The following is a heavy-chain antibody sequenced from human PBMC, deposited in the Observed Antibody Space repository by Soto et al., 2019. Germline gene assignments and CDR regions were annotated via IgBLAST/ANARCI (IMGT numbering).Heavy chain of an antibody. V-gene: IGHV3-30-3*01. CDR1: GFTFSSYA. D-gene: IGHD3-22*01. Sequence: QVHLVESGGGVVQPGRSLRLSCAASGFTFSSYAMEWVRQAPGKGLECVALISYDGSNKYYADSVKGRFTISRDNSKNTLDLQMNSLRPEDTAVYYCARGDYESSGYYFKGDYWGQGTLVTVSA. CDR2: ISYDGSNK. J-gene: IGHJ4*02. CDR3: ARGDYESSGYYFKGDY.